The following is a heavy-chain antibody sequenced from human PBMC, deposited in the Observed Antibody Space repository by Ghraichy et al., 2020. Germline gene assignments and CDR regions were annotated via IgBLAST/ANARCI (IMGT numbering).Heavy chain of an antibody. Sequence: SETLSLTCTVSGGSISSGGYYWSWIRQHPGKGLEWIGYIYYSGSTYYNPSLKSRVTISVDTSKNQFSLKLSSVTAADTAVYYCARGEGGYCSSTSCPGAYYGMDVWGQGTTVTVSS. J-gene: IGHJ6*02. CDR3: ARGEGGYCSSTSCPGAYYGMDV. V-gene: IGHV4-31*03. CDR1: GGSISSGGYY. CDR2: IYYSGST. D-gene: IGHD2-2*01.